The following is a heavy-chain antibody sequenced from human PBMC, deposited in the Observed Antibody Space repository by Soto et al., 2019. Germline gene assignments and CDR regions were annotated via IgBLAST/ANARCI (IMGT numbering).Heavy chain of an antibody. Sequence: GGSLRLACAASGFTFSSYSINWVRQAPGKGLEWISYINSRSSVIRYADSVQGRFIISRDNAKNSLYLQMNSLKDEDSAVYYCVRDLNWGIDYWGLAALVTVFS. J-gene: IGHJ4*02. CDR1: GFTFSSYS. CDR3: VRDLNWGIDY. V-gene: IGHV3-48*02. CDR2: INSRSSVI. D-gene: IGHD7-27*01.